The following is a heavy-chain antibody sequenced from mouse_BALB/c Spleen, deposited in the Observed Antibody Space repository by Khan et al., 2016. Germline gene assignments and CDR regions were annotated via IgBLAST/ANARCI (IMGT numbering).Heavy chain of an antibody. Sequence: VELVESGAELVRPGSSVKISCKASGYAFSSYWMNWLKQRPGQGLEGMGQIYPGDGDTNYNGTLKGQTTMTADKSYSTAYMQLSSLTSEDSAVYFCAKLTGTRGAMDYWGQGTSVTVSS. CDR2: IYPGDGDT. J-gene: IGHJ4*01. CDR3: AKLTGTRGAMDY. CDR1: GYAFSSYW. D-gene: IGHD4-1*01. V-gene: IGHV1-80*01.